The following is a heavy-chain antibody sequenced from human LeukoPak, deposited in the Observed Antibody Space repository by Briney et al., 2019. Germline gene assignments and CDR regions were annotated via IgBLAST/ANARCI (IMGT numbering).Heavy chain of an antibody. CDR3: AREPGVYGFDV. CDR2: IIPILGIA. Sequence: GSSVKVSCKASGGTFSSNAISWVRQAPGQGLEWMGRIIPILGIANYAQKFQGRVTITADKSTSTAYMELSSLRSDDTAVYYCAREPGVYGFDVWGQGTMVTVSS. J-gene: IGHJ3*01. V-gene: IGHV1-69*04. D-gene: IGHD1-14*01. CDR1: GGTFSSNA.